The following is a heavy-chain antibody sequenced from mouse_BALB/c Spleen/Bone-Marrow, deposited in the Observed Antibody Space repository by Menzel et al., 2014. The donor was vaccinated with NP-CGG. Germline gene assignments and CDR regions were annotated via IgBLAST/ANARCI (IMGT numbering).Heavy chain of an antibody. D-gene: IGHD1-1*02. CDR3: AGDDGGNYFDV. V-gene: IGHV2-6-7*01. Sequence: VKLMESGPGLVAPSQSLSITCTVSGFSLTGYGVNWVRQPPGKGLEWLGMIWGDGSTDYNSALKSRLCISMDNSKSQVFLIMNSLQTDDTAGYYCAGDDGGNYFDVWGAGTTVTVSS. CDR1: GFSLTGYG. J-gene: IGHJ1*01. CDR2: IWGDGST.